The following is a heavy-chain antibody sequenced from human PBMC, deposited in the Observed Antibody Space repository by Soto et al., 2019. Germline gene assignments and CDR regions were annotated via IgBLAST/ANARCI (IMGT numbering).Heavy chain of an antibody. CDR3: ARGNDFWSGYLDY. V-gene: IGHV1-69*13. CDR2: IIPIFGTA. D-gene: IGHD3-3*01. Sequence: QVQLVQSGAEVKKPGASVKVSCKASGYTFTSYGISWVRQAPGQGLEWMGGIIPIFGTANYAQKFQGRVTITADESTSTAYMELSSLRSEDTAVYYCARGNDFWSGYLDYWGQGTLVTVSS. CDR1: GYTFTSYG. J-gene: IGHJ4*02.